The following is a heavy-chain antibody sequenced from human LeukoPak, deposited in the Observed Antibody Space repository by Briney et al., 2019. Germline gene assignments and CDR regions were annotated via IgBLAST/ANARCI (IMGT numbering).Heavy chain of an antibody. J-gene: IGHJ3*02. V-gene: IGHV1-18*01. CDR2: ISAYNGNT. CDR1: GYTFTSYG. D-gene: IGHD2-2*02. CDR3: ARDKRGVSAAIGLSAFDI. Sequence: ASVKVSCKASGYTFTSYGISWVRQAPGQGLEWMGWISAYNGNTNYAQKLQGRVTMTTDTSTSTAYMELRSLRSDDTAVYYCARDKRGVSAAIGLSAFDIWGQGTMVTVSS.